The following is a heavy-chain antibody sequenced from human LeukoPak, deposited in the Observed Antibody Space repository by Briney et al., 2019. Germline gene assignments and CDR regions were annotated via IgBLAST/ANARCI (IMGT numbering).Heavy chain of an antibody. CDR2: ISGSGDSA. CDR1: GFTFISYT. D-gene: IGHD3-10*01. V-gene: IGHV3-23*01. Sequence: PGGSLRLSCAASGFTFISYTMSWVRQAPGRGLEWVSAISGSGDSASCADSVRGRFTISRDNSKNTLYLQMNSLRAEDTAVYFCAKELHGSGNYAFDYWGQGTLVTVSS. CDR3: AKELHGSGNYAFDY. J-gene: IGHJ4*02.